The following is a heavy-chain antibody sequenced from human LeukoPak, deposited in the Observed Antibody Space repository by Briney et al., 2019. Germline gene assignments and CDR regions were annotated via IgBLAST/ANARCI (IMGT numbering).Heavy chain of an antibody. CDR2: IYFTGTT. CDR3: ARARVYSGYDYGGYYYYGMDV. D-gene: IGHD5-12*01. CDR1: GDSISSGDYY. V-gene: IGHV4-30-4*01. J-gene: IGHJ6*02. Sequence: PSETLSLTCTVSGDSISSGDYYWTWIRQPPGKGLEWIGYIYFTGTTYYNPSLKSRVTISVDTSKNQFSLNLSSVTAADTAVYYCARARVYSGYDYGGYYYYGMDVWGQGTTVTVSS.